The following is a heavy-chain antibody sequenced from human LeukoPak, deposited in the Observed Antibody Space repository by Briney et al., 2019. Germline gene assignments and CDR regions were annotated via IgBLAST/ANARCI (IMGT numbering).Heavy chain of an antibody. J-gene: IGHJ4*02. V-gene: IGHV3-66*01. D-gene: IGHD3-3*01. CDR2: IYSGGST. CDR3: ARDRGTYDFWSGYYSNYYFDY. Sequence: GGSLTLSCAASGFTVSSNYMSWVRQAPGKGLEWVSVIYSGGSTYYADSVKGRFTISRDKSKNTLYLQMNSLKAEDMAVYYCARDRGTYDFWSGYYSNYYFDYWGQGTLVTVSS. CDR1: GFTVSSNY.